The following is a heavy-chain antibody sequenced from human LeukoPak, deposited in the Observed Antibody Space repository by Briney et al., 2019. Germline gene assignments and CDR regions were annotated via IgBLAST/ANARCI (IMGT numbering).Heavy chain of an antibody. V-gene: IGHV4-39*01. CDR2: IYYCGST. J-gene: IGHJ4*02. CDR3: ARGTLEDYGGHHGRLHY. CDR1: DDSISSSTFF. D-gene: IGHD4-23*01. Sequence: TSETLSLTCTVSDDSISSSTFFWAWIRQPPGKGLEWIASIYYCGSTYYNPSLKSRVTISVDTSKNQFSLKLSSVTATDTAVYYCARGTLEDYGGHHGRLHYWGQGTLVTVSS.